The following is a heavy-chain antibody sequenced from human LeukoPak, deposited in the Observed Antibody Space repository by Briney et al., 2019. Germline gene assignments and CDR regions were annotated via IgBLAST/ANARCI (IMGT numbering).Heavy chain of an antibody. D-gene: IGHD2-15*01. CDR3: ARDRASGYCSGGSCYRDAFDI. CDR1: GFTVSSYY. J-gene: IGHJ3*02. V-gene: IGHV3-53*01. CDR2: IDSDGNR. Sequence: GGSLRLSCAASGFTVSSYYMSWVRQAPGKGLEWVSLIDSDGNRYYADSVKGRFTISRDNSKNTLYLQMNSLRAEDTAVYYCARDRASGYCSGGSCYRDAFDIWGQGTMVTVSS.